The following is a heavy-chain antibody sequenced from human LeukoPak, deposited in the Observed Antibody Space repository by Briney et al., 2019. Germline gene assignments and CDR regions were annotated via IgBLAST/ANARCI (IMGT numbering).Heavy chain of an antibody. CDR2: TYSGGRT. J-gene: IGHJ3*02. CDR3: ALLRWSPNTYNAFDI. CDR1: GFTASRKY. Sequence: GGSMRLSSAASGFTASRKYMSWVSQPPGKGLEWVSATYSGGRTYYPDSVKGRFTISRDNSKNTLYLQMNSLRAEDTAVYYCALLRWSPNTYNAFDIWGQGTMVTVSS. V-gene: IGHV3-66*02. D-gene: IGHD2-15*01.